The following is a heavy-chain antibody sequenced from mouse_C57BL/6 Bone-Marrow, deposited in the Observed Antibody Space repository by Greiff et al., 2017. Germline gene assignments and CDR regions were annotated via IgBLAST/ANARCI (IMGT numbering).Heavy chain of an antibody. J-gene: IGHJ1*03. CDR1: GFTFSDYG. D-gene: IGHD1-1*01. Sequence: EVMLVESGGGLVKPGGSLKLSCAASGFTFSDYGMHWVRQAPEKGLEWVAYISRGSSTIYYADTVKGRFTISRDNAKNTLCLQMTSLRSEDTAMYYCARRDYGSSPHWYFDVWGTGTTVTVSS. CDR2: ISRGSSTI. CDR3: ARRDYGSSPHWYFDV. V-gene: IGHV5-17*01.